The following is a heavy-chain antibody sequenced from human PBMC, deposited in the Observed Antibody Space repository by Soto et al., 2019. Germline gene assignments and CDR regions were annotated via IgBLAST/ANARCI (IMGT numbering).Heavy chain of an antibody. CDR3: ARNLRYYYAGAAYYQYDAFDV. V-gene: IGHV4-59*01. CDR2: IYYSGSI. CDR1: NGSISNYY. D-gene: IGHD3-22*01. J-gene: IGHJ3*01. Sequence: PSETLSLTCTVSNGSISNYYWSWIRQPPGKGLGWIGYIYYSGSINYNPSLKSRVTISVATSKNQFSLKLTSVTAADTAVYYCARNLRYYYAGAAYYQYDAFDVWGQGTVVTVSS.